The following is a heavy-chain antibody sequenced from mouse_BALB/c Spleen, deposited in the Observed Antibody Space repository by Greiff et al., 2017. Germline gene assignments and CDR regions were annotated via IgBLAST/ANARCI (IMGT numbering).Heavy chain of an antibody. CDR3: ARGGLRRKGFDY. Sequence: DVKLVESGGGLVQPGGSLRLSCATSGFTFTDYYMSWVRQPPGKALEWLGFIRNKANGYTTEYSASVKGRFTISRDNSQSILYLQMNTLRAEDSATYYCARGGLRRKGFDYWGQGTTLTVSS. V-gene: IGHV7-3*02. D-gene: IGHD2-4*01. CDR1: GFTFTDYY. CDR2: IRNKANGYTT. J-gene: IGHJ2*01.